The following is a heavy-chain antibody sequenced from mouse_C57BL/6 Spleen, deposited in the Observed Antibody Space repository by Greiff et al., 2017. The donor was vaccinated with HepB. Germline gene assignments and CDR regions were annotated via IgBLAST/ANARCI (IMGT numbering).Heavy chain of an antibody. CDR1: GYTFTSYW. CDR2: IDPSDSYT. Sequence: QVQLQQSGAELVKPGASVKLSCKASGYTFTSYWMQWVKQRPGQGLEWIGEIDPSDSYTNYNQKFKGKATLTVDTSSSTAYMQLSSLTSEDSAVYYCAPGRAFYWGQGTLVTVSA. CDR3: APGRAFY. J-gene: IGHJ3*01. V-gene: IGHV1-50*01.